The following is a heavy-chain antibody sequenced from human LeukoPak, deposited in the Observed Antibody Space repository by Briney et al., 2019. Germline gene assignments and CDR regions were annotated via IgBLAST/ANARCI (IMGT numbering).Heavy chain of an antibody. CDR2: INPNSGGT. CDR3: AIALRLPAATYYFDY. CDR1: GYTFTGYY. V-gene: IGHV1-2*02. D-gene: IGHD2-2*01. Sequence: ASVKVSCKASGYTFTGYYMHWVRQAPGQGLEWMGWINPNSGGTNYAQKFQGRVTMTRDTSISTAYMEPSRLRSDDTAVYYCAIALRLPAATYYFDYWGQGTLVTVSS. J-gene: IGHJ4*02.